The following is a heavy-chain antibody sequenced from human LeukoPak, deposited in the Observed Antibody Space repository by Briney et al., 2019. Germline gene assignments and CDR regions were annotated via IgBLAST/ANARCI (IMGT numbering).Heavy chain of an antibody. Sequence: SGTLSLTCAVSGGSISSSNWWSWVRQPPGKGLEWIGEIYHSGSTNHNPSLMGRVIISVDKAKNQFSLKLSSVTTADTAIYYCASNTVTRTGLDYWGQGTLVTVSS. J-gene: IGHJ4*02. D-gene: IGHD7-27*01. CDR2: IYHSGST. V-gene: IGHV4-4*02. CDR3: ASNTVTRTGLDY. CDR1: GGSISSSNW.